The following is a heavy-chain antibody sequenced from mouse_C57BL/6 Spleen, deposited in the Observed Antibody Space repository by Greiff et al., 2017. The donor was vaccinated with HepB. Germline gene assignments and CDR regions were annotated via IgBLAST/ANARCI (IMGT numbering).Heavy chain of an antibody. D-gene: IGHD1-1*01. V-gene: IGHV5-17*01. J-gene: IGHJ3*01. CDR2: ISSGSSTI. CDR1: GFTFSDYG. Sequence: EVQLVESGGGLVKPGGSLKLSCAASGFTFSDYGMHWVRQAPEKGLEWVAYISSGSSTIYYADTVKGRFTIPRDNAKNTLFLQMTSLRSEDTAMYYCARPTVVPFAYWGQGTLVTVSA. CDR3: ARPTVVPFAY.